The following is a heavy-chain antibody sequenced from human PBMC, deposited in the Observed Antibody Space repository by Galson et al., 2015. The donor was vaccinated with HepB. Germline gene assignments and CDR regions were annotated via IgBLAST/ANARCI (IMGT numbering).Heavy chain of an antibody. V-gene: IGHV3-49*04. Sequence: SLRLSCAASGFTFGDYAMSWVRQAPGKGLEWVGFIRSKAYGGTTEYAASAKGRFTISRDDSKSIAYLQMNSLKTEDTAVYYCTRYYGMDVWGQGTTVTVSS. J-gene: IGHJ6*02. CDR1: GFTFGDYA. CDR2: IRSKAYGGTT. CDR3: TRYYGMDV.